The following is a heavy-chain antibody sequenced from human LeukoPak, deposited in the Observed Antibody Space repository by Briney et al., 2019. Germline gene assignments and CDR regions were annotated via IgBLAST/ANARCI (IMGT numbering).Heavy chain of an antibody. CDR3: ARHYGP. J-gene: IGHJ5*02. CDR2: IYDSGST. D-gene: IGHD3-10*01. CDR1: GFTFRRYS. Sequence: GSLRLSCAASGFTFRRYSMNWIRQAPGKGLEWIGSIYDSGSTYYNPSLKSRVTISVDTSKNQFSLKLNSVTAADTAVYYCARHYGPWGQGTLVTVSS. V-gene: IGHV4-39*01.